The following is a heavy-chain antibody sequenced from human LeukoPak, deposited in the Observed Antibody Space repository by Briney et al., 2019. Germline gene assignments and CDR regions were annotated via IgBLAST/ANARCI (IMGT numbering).Heavy chain of an antibody. Sequence: GGSLRLSCGAPDSNIGTYAVTWVRQVPGKCLEWVSAMSGGGLSTYYARSVKGRFTISRDTSKNTFYLEMNSLGADDTALYYCAKDRISGQGGAASILDYWGQGILVTVSS. V-gene: IGHV3-23*01. J-gene: IGHJ4*02. CDR2: MSGGGLST. CDR1: DSNIGTYA. D-gene: IGHD6-13*01. CDR3: AKDRISGQGGAASILDY.